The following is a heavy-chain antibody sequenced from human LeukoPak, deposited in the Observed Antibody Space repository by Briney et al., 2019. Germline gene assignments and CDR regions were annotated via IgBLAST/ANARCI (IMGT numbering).Heavy chain of an antibody. CDR3: ARQGYDILTGYIDAFDI. Sequence: SETLSLTCTVSGGTISSYYWSWIRQPPGKGLEWIGYISYSGSTNYNPSLKSRVTISIDTSKNQFSLKLRSVTAADTAIYYCARQGYDILTGYIDAFDIWGQGTMVTVSS. CDR1: GGTISSYY. V-gene: IGHV4-59*08. CDR2: ISYSGST. D-gene: IGHD3-9*01. J-gene: IGHJ3*02.